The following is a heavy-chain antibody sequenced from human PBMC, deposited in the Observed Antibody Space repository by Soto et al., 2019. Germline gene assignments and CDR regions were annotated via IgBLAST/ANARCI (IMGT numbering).Heavy chain of an antibody. CDR1: GFTFSSYA. CDR3: AKDADIVVVVALFDY. CDR2: ISGSGGST. Sequence: GGSLRLSCAASGFTFSSYAMSWVRQAPGKGLEWVSAISGSGGSTYYADSVKGRFTISRDNSKNTLYLQMNSLRAEDTAVYYWAKDADIVVVVALFDYWGQGTLVTVSS. D-gene: IGHD2-15*01. V-gene: IGHV3-23*01. J-gene: IGHJ4*02.